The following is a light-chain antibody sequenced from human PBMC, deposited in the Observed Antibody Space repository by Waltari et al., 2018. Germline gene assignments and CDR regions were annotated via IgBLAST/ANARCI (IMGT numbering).Light chain of an antibody. J-gene: IGLJ2*01. V-gene: IGLV1-51*01. CDR1: NSNIVNNP. CDR3: GAFDSSLSVPL. CDR2: ENA. Sequence: QSVLTQPPSVSAAPGQRVTISCSGGNSNIVNNPVSWYQHLPGTAPKLLIYENAKPPSPIPDRISASTSGPSATLVITGLQTGDEADYYCGAFDSSLSVPLFGGGTKLTV.